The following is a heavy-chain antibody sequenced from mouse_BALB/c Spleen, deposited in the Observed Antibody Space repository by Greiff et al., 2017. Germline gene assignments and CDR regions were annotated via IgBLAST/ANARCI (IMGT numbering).Heavy chain of an antibody. CDR1: CYTFTSYY. D-gene: IGHD3-3*01. V-gene: IGHV1S56*01. J-gene: IGHJ1*01. CDR3: ARGGGRGPRGYFDV. CDR2: IYPGNVNT. Sequence: QVQLQQSGPELVKPGASVRISCKASCYTFTSYYIHWVKQRPGQGLEWIGWIYPGNVNTKYNEKFKGKATLTSDKSSSTAYMELSSLTSEDSAVYYCARGGGRGPRGYFDVWGAGTTVTVSS.